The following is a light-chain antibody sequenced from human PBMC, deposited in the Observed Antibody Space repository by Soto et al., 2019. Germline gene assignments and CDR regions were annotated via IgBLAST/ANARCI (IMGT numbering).Light chain of an antibody. Sequence: DIQMTQSPSTLSSFGVDRVSITCGASQSIGVWLAWYQQKPGKAPKLLIYDASNLQTGVPSRFSGSGSGTEFTLTISSLQPDDFATYYCQQYDVDSGTFGQGTKVAI. V-gene: IGKV1-5*01. CDR2: DAS. CDR3: QQYDVDSGT. CDR1: QSIGVW. J-gene: IGKJ1*01.